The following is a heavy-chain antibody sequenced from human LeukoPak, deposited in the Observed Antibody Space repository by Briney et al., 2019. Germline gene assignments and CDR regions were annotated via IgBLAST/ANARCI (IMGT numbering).Heavy chain of an antibody. CDR2: IRHSGST. D-gene: IGHD6-13*01. CDR3: ARRGSWTYYYAMDV. J-gene: IGHJ6*02. V-gene: IGHV4-34*01. CDR1: GGSFNDYC. Sequence: PSETLSLTCDVSGGSFNDYCWSWIRQAPGKGLEWIGEIRHSGSTNYNPSLKGRVTVSVDTSKNQFSLRLTSVAAADTAVYYCARRGSWTYYYAMDVWGQGTTVTVSS.